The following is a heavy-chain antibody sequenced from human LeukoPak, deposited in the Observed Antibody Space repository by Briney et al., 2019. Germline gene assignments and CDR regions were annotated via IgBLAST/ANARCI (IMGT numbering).Heavy chain of an antibody. CDR1: GFTFSSYS. CDR2: IGSSSYI. D-gene: IGHD6-19*01. J-gene: IGHJ5*02. V-gene: IGHV3-21*01. CDR3: ARDPSSGGWFDP. Sequence: GGSLRLSCAASGFTFSSYSMNWVRQAPGKGLEWVSSIGSSSYIYYADSVKGRFTISRGNAKNSLYLQMNSLRAEDTAVYYCARDPSSGGWFDPWGQGTLVTVSS.